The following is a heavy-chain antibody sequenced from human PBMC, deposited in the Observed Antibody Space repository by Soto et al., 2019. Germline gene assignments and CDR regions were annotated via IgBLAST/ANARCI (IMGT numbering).Heavy chain of an antibody. Sequence: QLQLQESGSGLVKPSQTLSLTCGVSGDSISSGGYSWNWIRQPPGKGLEWIGDTYHSGGPLYNPSLASRVTISVDKYKNQFSLRLTSVTAADTAVYYCARDSLSGYYFDYWGQGTLVTVSS. CDR3: ARDSLSGYYFDY. CDR1: GDSISSGGYS. CDR2: TYHSGGP. V-gene: IGHV4-30-2*01. J-gene: IGHJ4*02. D-gene: IGHD3-22*01.